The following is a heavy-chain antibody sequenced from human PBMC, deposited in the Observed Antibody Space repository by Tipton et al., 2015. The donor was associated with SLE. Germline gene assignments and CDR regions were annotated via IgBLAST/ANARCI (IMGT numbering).Heavy chain of an antibody. J-gene: IGHJ4*02. V-gene: IGHV3-21*01. D-gene: IGHD2-21*02. CDR3: ARAVTAIGGFDY. CDR2: ISSSSSYI. CDR1: GFTFSSYS. Sequence: GSLRLSCAASGFTFSSYSMNWVRQAPGKGLEWLSSISSSSSYIYYADSVKGRFTIYRDNAKNSLYLQMNSLRAEDAAVYYCARAVTAIGGFDYWGQGTLVTVSS.